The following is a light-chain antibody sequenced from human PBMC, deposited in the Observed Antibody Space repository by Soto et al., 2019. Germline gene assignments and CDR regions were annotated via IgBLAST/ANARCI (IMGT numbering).Light chain of an antibody. Sequence: EIVLTQSPGTLSLSPGERATLSCRYSQSVSSSYLAWYQQKPGQAPRLLIYDVYSRATGIPDRFSGSGSGTDFSLTISRLEPEYSAVYYCQQYGSSPTFGQGTKVEIK. CDR1: QSVSSSY. CDR3: QQYGSSPT. V-gene: IGKV3-20*01. J-gene: IGKJ1*01. CDR2: DVY.